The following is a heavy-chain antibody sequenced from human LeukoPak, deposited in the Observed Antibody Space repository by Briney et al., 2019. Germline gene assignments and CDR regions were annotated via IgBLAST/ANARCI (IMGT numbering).Heavy chain of an antibody. V-gene: IGHV3-23*01. CDR2: MSGSGSST. CDR3: AKDAQGLVRGGIYFDF. D-gene: IGHD6-19*01. CDR1: GFTFKTYA. J-gene: IGHJ4*02. Sequence: PGGSLRLSCAASGFTFKTYAMSWVRQVPGMGPEWVSSMSGSGSSTDYADSVKGRFTISRDNSKNTLYLQMNSLRAEDTALYYCAKDAQGLVRGGIYFDFWGQGSLVTVSS.